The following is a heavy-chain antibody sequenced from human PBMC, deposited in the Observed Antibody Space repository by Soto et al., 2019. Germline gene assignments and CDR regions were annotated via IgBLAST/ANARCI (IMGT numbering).Heavy chain of an antibody. J-gene: IGHJ6*02. Sequence: GGSLRLSCAASGFTFSSYAMSWVRQAPGKGLEWVSAISGSGGSTYYADSVKGRFTISRDNSKNTLYLQMNSLRAEDTAVYYCAKGPYYDILTGLYYYYYGMDVWGQGTTVTVSS. CDR2: ISGSGGST. D-gene: IGHD3-9*01. CDR1: GFTFSSYA. CDR3: AKGPYYDILTGLYYYYYGMDV. V-gene: IGHV3-23*01.